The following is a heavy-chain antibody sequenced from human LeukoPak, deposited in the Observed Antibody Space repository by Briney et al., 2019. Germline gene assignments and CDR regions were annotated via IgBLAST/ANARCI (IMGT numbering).Heavy chain of an antibody. Sequence: SETLSLTCTVSGGSISSSSYYWGWIRQPPGKGLEWIGSIYYSGRTYYNPSLKSRVTISVDTSKNQFSLKLSSVTAADTAVYYCARESHYDFWSGYPYNWFDPWGQGTLVIVSS. V-gene: IGHV4-39*07. D-gene: IGHD3-3*01. CDR1: GGSISSSSYY. J-gene: IGHJ5*02. CDR3: ARESHYDFWSGYPYNWFDP. CDR2: IYYSGRT.